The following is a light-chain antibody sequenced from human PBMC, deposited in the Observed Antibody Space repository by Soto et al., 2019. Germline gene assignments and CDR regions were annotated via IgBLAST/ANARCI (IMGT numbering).Light chain of an antibody. V-gene: IGLV2-23*01. CDR1: SSDVASYNL. CDR3: CSYAGSSTLYVV. Sequence: QSVLTQPASVSGSPGQSITISCTGTSSDVASYNLVSWYQQHPGKAPKLMIYEGSKRPSGVSNRFSGSKSGNTASLTISGLQAEDEADYYCCSYAGSSTLYVVFGGGTKLTVL. J-gene: IGLJ2*01. CDR2: EGS.